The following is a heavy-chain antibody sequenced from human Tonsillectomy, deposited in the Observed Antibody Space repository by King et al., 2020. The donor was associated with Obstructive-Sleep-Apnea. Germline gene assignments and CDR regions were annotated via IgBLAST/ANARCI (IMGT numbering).Heavy chain of an antibody. CDR2: ITIYNGNT. CDR3: ARSPLSGDRSFSDS. J-gene: IGHJ4*02. CDR1: EYILTFRY. V-gene: IGHV1-45*02. Sequence: QLQESGAEVKKTGSSVKLSCRTSEYILTFRYLHWVRHVPGEPLEGLGWITIYNGNTQYAQNFQDRLTITREMSLTSTYWELRNLRSDDTARYYCARSPLSGDRSFSDSWGQGLPVTVSS. D-gene: IGHD4-17*01.